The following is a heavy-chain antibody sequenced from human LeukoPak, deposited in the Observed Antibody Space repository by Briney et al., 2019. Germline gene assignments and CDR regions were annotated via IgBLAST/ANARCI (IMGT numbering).Heavy chain of an antibody. D-gene: IGHD3-10*01. CDR1: GGTFSSYA. J-gene: IGHJ6*04. V-gene: IGHV1-69*13. CDR3: ARGLWSVRGVFYYGMDV. CDR2: IIPIFGTA. Sequence: SVKVSCKASGGTFSSYAISWVRQAPGQGLEWMGGIIPIFGTANYAQKFQGRVTITADESTSTAYMELSSLRSEDTAVYYCARGLWSVRGVFYYGMDVWGKGTTVTVSS.